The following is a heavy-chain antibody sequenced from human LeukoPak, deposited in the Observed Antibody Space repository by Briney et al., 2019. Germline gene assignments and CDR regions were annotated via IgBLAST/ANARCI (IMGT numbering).Heavy chain of an antibody. CDR1: GGSISSYY. J-gene: IGHJ5*02. CDR3: ARLGAYYDILTGYSPLSWFDP. Sequence: SETLSLTCTVSGGSISSYYWSWIRQPPGKGLEWIGYIYYSGSTNYNPSLKRRVTISVDTSKNQFSLKLSSVTAADTAVYYCARLGAYYDILTGYSPLSWFDPWGQGTLVTVSS. D-gene: IGHD3-9*01. CDR2: IYYSGST. V-gene: IGHV4-59*08.